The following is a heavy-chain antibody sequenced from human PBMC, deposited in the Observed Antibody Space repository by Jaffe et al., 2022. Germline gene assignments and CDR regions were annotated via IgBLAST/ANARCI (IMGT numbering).Heavy chain of an antibody. J-gene: IGHJ3*02. CDR1: GYSISSGYY. Sequence: QVQLQESGPGLVKPSETLSLTCAVSGYSISSGYYWGWIRQPPGKGLEWIGSIYHSGSTYYNPSLKSRVTISVDTSKNQFSLKLSSVTAADTAVYYCARDQIVGATGSAFDIWGQGTMVTVSS. D-gene: IGHD1-26*01. CDR3: ARDQIVGATGSAFDI. V-gene: IGHV4-38-2*02. CDR2: IYHSGST.